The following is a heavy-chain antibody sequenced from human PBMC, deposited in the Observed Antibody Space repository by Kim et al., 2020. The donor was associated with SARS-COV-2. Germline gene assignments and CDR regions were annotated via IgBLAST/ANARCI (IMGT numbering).Heavy chain of an antibody. CDR1: GFTFSSYA. D-gene: IGHD4-17*01. CDR2: IYSGGSST. J-gene: IGHJ4*02. CDR3: AKDYGGNSVGFDY. V-gene: IGHV3-23*03. Sequence: GGSLRLSCAASGFTFSSYAVSWVRQAQGEGLGWFSNIYSGGSSTYYADSVKGRFTISRDNSKNTLYLQMNSLRAEDTAVYYCAKDYGGNSVGFDYWGQGTLVTVSS.